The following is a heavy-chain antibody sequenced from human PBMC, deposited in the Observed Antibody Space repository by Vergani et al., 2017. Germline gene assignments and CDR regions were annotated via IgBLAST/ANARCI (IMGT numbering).Heavy chain of an antibody. D-gene: IGHD2-21*01. CDR1: GFTFSSYG. J-gene: IGHJ5*02. Sequence: QVQLVESGGGVVQPGRSLRLSCAASGFTFSSYGMHWVRQAPGKGLEWVAVISYDGSNKYYADSVKGRFTISRDNSKNTLYQQMNSLRAEDTAVYYCAKRGEGYCGGDCYSSWFDPWGQGTLVTVSS. CDR2: ISYDGSNK. CDR3: AKRGEGYCGGDCYSSWFDP. V-gene: IGHV3-30*18.